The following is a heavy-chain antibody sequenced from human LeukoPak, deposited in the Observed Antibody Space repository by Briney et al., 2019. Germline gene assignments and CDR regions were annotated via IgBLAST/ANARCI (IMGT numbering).Heavy chain of an antibody. Sequence: GGSLRLSCAASGFTFSSYSMNWVRQAPGKGLEWVSSISSSSSYIYYADSVKGRFTISRGNAKNSLYLQMNSLRAEDTAVYYCARAPTRKPFDIWGQGTMVTVSS. V-gene: IGHV3-21*01. J-gene: IGHJ3*02. CDR1: GFTFSSYS. CDR2: ISSSSSYI. CDR3: ARAPTRKPFDI. D-gene: IGHD1-14*01.